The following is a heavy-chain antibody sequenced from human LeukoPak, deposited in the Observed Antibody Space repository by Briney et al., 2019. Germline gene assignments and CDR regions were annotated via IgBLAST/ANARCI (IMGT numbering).Heavy chain of an antibody. Sequence: GGSLRLSCAASGFTFSSYAMSWVRQAPGKGLEWVSAISGSGGSTYYADSVKGRFTISRDNSKNTLYLQMNSLRAEDTAVYYCAKEPSPLKIAAAGYGDYWGQGTLVTVSS. CDR2: ISGSGGST. D-gene: IGHD6-13*01. CDR3: AKEPSPLKIAAAGYGDY. V-gene: IGHV3-23*01. CDR1: GFTFSSYA. J-gene: IGHJ4*02.